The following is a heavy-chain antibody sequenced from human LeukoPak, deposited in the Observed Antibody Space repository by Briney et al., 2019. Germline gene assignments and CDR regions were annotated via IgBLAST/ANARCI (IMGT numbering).Heavy chain of an antibody. J-gene: IGHJ4*02. Sequence: PGGSLRLSCAASGFTFSIFGMSWVRQAPGKGLEWVSDISGSGGTTYYADSVKGRFTISRDNSKNTLYLQMNSLRAEDTAVYYCAKDYTAMGNFDYWGQGTLVTVSS. CDR1: GFTFSIFG. V-gene: IGHV3-23*01. CDR3: AKDYTAMGNFDY. CDR2: ISGSGGTT. D-gene: IGHD5-18*01.